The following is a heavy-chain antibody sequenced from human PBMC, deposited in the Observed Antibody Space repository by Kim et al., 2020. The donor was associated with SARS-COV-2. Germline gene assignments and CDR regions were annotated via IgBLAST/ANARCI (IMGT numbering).Heavy chain of an antibody. CDR1: GVSVSDYY. V-gene: IGHV4-59*02. J-gene: IGHJ4*02. CDR3: AVSGSGTSDY. D-gene: IGHD3-10*01. Sequence: SETLSLTCSVSGVSVSDYYWSWIRQPPGKGLEWIGSSHHSGSTSQQSSLMSRVTISVDTSKNQISLRLTSVTTADTAVYYCAVSGSGTSDYWGQGTLVTVSS. CDR2: SHHSGST.